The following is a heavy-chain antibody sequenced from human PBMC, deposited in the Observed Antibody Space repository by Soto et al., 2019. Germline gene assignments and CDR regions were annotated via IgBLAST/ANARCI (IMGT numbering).Heavy chain of an antibody. D-gene: IGHD3-10*01. V-gene: IGHV5-51*01. CDR2: IYPGDSDT. CDR1: GYSFTSYW. CDR3: ARSSGSGSYYNIYYGMDV. Sequence: GESLKISCKGSGYSFTSYWIGWVRQMPGRGLEWMGIIYPGDSDTRYSPSFQGQVTISADKSISTAYLQWSSLKASDTAMYYCARSSGSGSYYNIYYGMDVWGQGTTVPVSS. J-gene: IGHJ6*02.